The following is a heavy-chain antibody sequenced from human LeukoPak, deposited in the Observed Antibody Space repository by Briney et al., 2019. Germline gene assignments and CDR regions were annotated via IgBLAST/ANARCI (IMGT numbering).Heavy chain of an antibody. Sequence: GASVKVSCKASGYTFTGYYMHWVRQAPGQGLEWMGWINPNSGGTNYAQKFQGRVTMTRDTSISTAYMELSRLRSDDTAVYYCARDLQAYSSSWYGGVSPTPPGSVWGKGTTVTISS. D-gene: IGHD6-13*01. CDR2: INPNSGGT. J-gene: IGHJ6*04. V-gene: IGHV1-2*02. CDR1: GYTFTGYY. CDR3: ARDLQAYSSSWYGGVSPTPPGSV.